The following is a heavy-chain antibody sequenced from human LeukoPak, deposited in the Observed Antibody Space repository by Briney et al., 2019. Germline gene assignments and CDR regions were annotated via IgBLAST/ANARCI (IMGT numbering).Heavy chain of an antibody. V-gene: IGHV4-31*03. J-gene: IGHJ3*02. D-gene: IGHD3-22*01. CDR2: IYYSGST. CDR3: ARAKVTMIVVVTDAFDI. Sequence: SETLSLTCTVSGVSISSGGYYWSWIRQHPGKGLEWIGYIYYSGSTYYNPSLKSRVTISVDTSKNQFSLKLSSVTAADTAVYYCARAKVTMIVVVTDAFDIWGQGTMVTVSS. CDR1: GVSISSGGYY.